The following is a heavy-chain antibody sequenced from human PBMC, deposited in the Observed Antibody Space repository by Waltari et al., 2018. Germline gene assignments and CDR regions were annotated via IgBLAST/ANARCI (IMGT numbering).Heavy chain of an antibody. CDR2: ISRNSDRI. CDR1: GFTFDDYA. J-gene: IGHJ6*02. D-gene: IGHD4-4*01. Sequence: EVQLVESGGGLVQPGRSLRLSCVASGFTFDDYAMHWVRQAPGKGLEWVSGISRNSDRIGYADSVKGRFTISRDNAKNSLYLQMNSLRAEDTALYFCAKDGTTLKNYYGLDVWGQGTTVTVSS. CDR3: AKDGTTLKNYYGLDV. V-gene: IGHV3-9*01.